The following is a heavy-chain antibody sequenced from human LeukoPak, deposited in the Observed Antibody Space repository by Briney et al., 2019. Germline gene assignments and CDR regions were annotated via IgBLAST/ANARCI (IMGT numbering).Heavy chain of an antibody. CDR1: GYSVSTNY. D-gene: IGHD3-22*01. J-gene: IGHJ4*02. CDR2: LYASGFT. CDR3: ARFASSVSSHPVVY. Sequence: PGGSLRLSCAASGYSVSTNYMTGVRQAPGKGLEWVSLLYASGFTQYADSVKGRFTISRDSSKNTLYLQMDNLRMEDTAVYYCARFASSVSSHPVVYWGQGTLVTVSS. V-gene: IGHV3-66*01.